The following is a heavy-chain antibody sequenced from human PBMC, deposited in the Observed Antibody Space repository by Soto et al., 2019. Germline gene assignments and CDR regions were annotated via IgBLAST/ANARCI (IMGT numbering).Heavy chain of an antibody. D-gene: IGHD5-18*01. CDR1: GYSFTSYW. J-gene: IGHJ4*02. Sequence: EVQLVQSGAEVKKPGESLKISCKGSGYSFTSYWIGWVRQMPGKGLEWMGIIYPVDSDTRYSPSFQGQVTISAAKSISTAYLQWSSLKASDTAMYYCARKPETWIQRWWFDYWGQGTLVTVSS. V-gene: IGHV5-51*03. CDR2: IYPVDSDT. CDR3: ARKPETWIQRWWFDY.